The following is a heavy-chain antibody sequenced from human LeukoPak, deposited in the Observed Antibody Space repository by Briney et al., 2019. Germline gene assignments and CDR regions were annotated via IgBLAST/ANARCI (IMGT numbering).Heavy chain of an antibody. CDR1: GLRFSDYY. J-gene: IGHJ4*02. CDR3: ARPSFTQGSYFDY. D-gene: IGHD2-15*01. CDR2: IKQDGSET. Sequence: GGSLRLSCAASGLRFSDYYVSWIRQAPGKGLEWVANIKQDGSETYYVDSVKGRFTISRDNAKNSLYLQMNSLSAEDTAVYYCARPSFTQGSYFDYWGQGTLVTVSS. V-gene: IGHV3-7*01.